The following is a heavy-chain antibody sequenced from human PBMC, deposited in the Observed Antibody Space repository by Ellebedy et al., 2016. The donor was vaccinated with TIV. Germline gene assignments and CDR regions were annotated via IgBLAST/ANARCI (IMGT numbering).Heavy chain of an antibody. V-gene: IGHV3-7*04. CDR1: GFPFTTLW. J-gene: IGHJ4*02. CDR3: TRENWYIDY. CDR2: IKQDGSEK. Sequence: GESLKIPCAASGFPFTTLWMSWVRQAPGNGLEWVANIKQDGSEKFYVDSVKGRFTISRDNAKNSLYLQMNSLRAEDTAVYYCTRENWYIDYWGQGTQVTVSS. D-gene: IGHD1-1*01.